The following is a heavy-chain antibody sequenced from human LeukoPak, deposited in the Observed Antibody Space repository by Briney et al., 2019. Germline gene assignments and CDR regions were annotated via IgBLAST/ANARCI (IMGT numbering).Heavy chain of an antibody. V-gene: IGHV1-69*04. CDR1: GGTFSSHA. Sequence: EASVKVSCKASGGTFSSHAISWVRQAPGQGLEWMGRIIPILSIANYAQKLQGRVTITADKSTSTAYMELSSLRSEDTAVYYCAREALITAMVDLGYYFDYWGQGTLVTVSS. CDR2: IIPILSIA. D-gene: IGHD5-18*01. J-gene: IGHJ4*02. CDR3: AREALITAMVDLGYYFDY.